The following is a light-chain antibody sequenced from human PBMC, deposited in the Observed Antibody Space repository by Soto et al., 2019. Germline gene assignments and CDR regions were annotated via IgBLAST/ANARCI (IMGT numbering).Light chain of an antibody. Sequence: QSALTQPASVSGSPGQSITISCTGTSSDVGGYIYVSWYQQHPGKVPKLIIYDVSNRPSGVSDRFSGSKSGNTASLTISGLQTEDEADYYCASYTSSHTLIFGGGTKLTVL. J-gene: IGLJ2*01. CDR1: SSDVGGYIY. CDR3: ASYTSSHTLI. CDR2: DVS. V-gene: IGLV2-14*03.